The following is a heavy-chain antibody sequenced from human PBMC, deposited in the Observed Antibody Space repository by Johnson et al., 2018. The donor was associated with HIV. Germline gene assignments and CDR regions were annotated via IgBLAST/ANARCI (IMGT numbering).Heavy chain of an antibody. CDR2: IGTAGDP. CDR3: ARGGGPGGRGAFDI. D-gene: IGHD3-10*01. CDR1: GFTFSSYG. Sequence: VQLVESGGGLVQPGGSLRLSCAASGFTFSSYGMSWVRQAPGKGLEWVSGIGTAGDPYYPGSVQGRFTLSRENAKNSLYLQLNSLRAGDTAVYYCARGGGPGGRGAFDIWGQGTMVTVSS. V-gene: IGHV3-13*05. J-gene: IGHJ3*02.